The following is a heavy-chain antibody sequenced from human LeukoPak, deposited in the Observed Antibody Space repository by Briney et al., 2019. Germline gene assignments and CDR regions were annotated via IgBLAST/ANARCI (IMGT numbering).Heavy chain of an antibody. CDR3: VRAMDV. J-gene: IGHJ6*02. Sequence: QTGGSLRLSCAASGFTFSDYYMSWIRQAPGKGLEWVANIKQDGSEKYYVHSVKGRFTVSRDNAKNSLYLQMNNLRVEDTAVYYCVRAMDVWGRGTTVTVSS. CDR2: IKQDGSEK. CDR1: GFTFSDYY. V-gene: IGHV3-7*01.